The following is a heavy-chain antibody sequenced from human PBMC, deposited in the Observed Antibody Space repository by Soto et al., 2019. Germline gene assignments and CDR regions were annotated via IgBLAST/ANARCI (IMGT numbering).Heavy chain of an antibody. V-gene: IGHV4-59*08. D-gene: IGHD4-17*01. CDR2: IYYGGST. CDR3: ATFYGGVFDY. CDR1: GGSISSYH. J-gene: IGHJ4*02. Sequence: SETLSLTCTVSGGSISSYHWSWIRQPPGKGLEWIGNIYYGGSTNFNPSLKSRVTISVDTSKNQLSLKLSSVTAADTAVYYCATFYGGVFDYWGQGTLVTVSS.